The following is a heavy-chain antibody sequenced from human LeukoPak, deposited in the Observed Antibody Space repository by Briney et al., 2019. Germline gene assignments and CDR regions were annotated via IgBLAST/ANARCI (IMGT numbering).Heavy chain of an antibody. J-gene: IGHJ4*02. CDR3: ARALGYSSSQVYNY. D-gene: IGHD6-6*01. V-gene: IGHV4-34*01. CDR2: INHSGST. Sequence: PSETLSLTCAVYGGSFSGHYWSWIRQPPGKGLEWIGEINHSGSTNYNPSLKSRVTISVDTSKNQFSLKPSSVTAADTAVYYCARALGYSSSQVYNYWGQGTLVTVSS. CDR1: GGSFSGHY.